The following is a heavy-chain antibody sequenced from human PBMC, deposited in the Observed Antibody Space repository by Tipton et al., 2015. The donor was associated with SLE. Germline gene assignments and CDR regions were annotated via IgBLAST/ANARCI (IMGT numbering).Heavy chain of an antibody. D-gene: IGHD3-22*01. Sequence: SLRLSCAASGFTFDDYAMHWVRQAPGKGLEWVSGINSDGSSTSYADSVKGRFTISRDNAKNTLYLQMNSLRAEDTAVYYCASSPNSYPEPGRQPSHNTYYYESSGYEGAFCIWGQGTMVTVSS. CDR1: GFTFDDYA. CDR3: ASSPNSYPEPGRQPSHNTYYYESSGYEGAFCI. V-gene: IGHV3-74*01. CDR2: INSDGSST. J-gene: IGHJ3*02.